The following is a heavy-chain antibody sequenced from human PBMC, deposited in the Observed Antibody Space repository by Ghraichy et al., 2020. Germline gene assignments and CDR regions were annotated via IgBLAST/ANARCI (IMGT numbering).Heavy chain of an antibody. Sequence: SETLSLTCTVSGGSMTDYFWIWIRQSPGMELEWIGKIFHSGNTVYNPSLESRVTISVDTSKNQFSLNLSSVTAADTSVYFCARGAIEALGDAFDQWCQVTLVPVSS. CDR2: IFHSGNT. CDR3: ARGAIEALGDAFDQ. CDR1: GGSMTDYF. D-gene: IGHD2-21*01. V-gene: IGHV4-59*08. J-gene: IGHJ4*02.